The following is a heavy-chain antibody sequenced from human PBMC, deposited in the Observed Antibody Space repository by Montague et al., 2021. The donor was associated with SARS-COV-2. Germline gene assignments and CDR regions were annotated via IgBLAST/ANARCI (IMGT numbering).Heavy chain of an antibody. CDR2: SSSSSYI. V-gene: IGHV3-21*01. CDR3: ARNLGSGWAFFDY. CDR1: GFTFSSYS. J-gene: IGHJ4*02. D-gene: IGHD6-19*01. Sequence: SLRLSCAASGFTFSSYSMNWVRQAPGKGLEWVSSSSSSSYIYYADSVKGRFTISRDNAKNSLYLQMNSLRAEDTAVYYCARNLGSGWAFFDYWGQGTLVTVSS.